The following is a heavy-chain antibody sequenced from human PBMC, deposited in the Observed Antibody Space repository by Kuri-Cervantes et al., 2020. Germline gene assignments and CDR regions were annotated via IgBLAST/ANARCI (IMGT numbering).Heavy chain of an antibody. CDR2: INPNSGNT. J-gene: IGHJ5*02. CDR3: ARELEDIVVVPAAP. V-gene: IGHV1-8*02. Sequence: ASVKVSCKASGYTFTGYYMHWVRQAPGQGLEWMGWINPNSGNTVYARKFQGRVTMTRNTSISAAYMELSSLRSEDTAVYYCARELEDIVVVPAAPWGQGTLVTVSS. D-gene: IGHD2-2*01. CDR1: GYTFTGYY.